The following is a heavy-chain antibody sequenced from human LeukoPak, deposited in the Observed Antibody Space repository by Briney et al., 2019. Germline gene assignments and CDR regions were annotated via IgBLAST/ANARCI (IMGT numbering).Heavy chain of an antibody. CDR3: ATRRVDSSGWQFDY. D-gene: IGHD6-19*01. Sequence: SGGSLRLSCAASGFTVSSNYMSWVRQAPGKGLEWVSVIYSGGSTYYADSVKGRFTISRDNSKNTLYLQMNSLRAEDTAVYYCATRRVDSSGWQFDYWGQGTLVTVSS. V-gene: IGHV3-53*01. J-gene: IGHJ4*02. CDR1: GFTVSSNY. CDR2: IYSGGST.